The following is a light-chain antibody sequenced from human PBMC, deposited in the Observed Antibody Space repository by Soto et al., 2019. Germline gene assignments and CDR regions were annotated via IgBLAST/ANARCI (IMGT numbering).Light chain of an antibody. Sequence: QSALTQPASVSGSPGQSITISCTGTSSDVGGYNYVSWYQQHPGKAPKLMIYEVSNRPSGVSNRFSGSKSGNTASLTISGLQAEDEADYYGSSYTSSSTHWVFGGGTQLTVL. J-gene: IGLJ3*02. CDR3: SSYTSSSTHWV. CDR2: EVS. V-gene: IGLV2-14*01. CDR1: SSDVGGYNY.